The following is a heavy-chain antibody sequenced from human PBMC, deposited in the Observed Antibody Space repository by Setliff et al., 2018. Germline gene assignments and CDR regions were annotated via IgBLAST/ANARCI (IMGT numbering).Heavy chain of an antibody. V-gene: IGHV4-4*08. CDR3: ASDVWGAGTGWFDP. D-gene: IGHD1-1*01. Sequence: SETLSLTCIVSGVSVSRHYWSWIRQPPGKTLEWIGYIYTGGSTTYNPSLKSRVTLPLDTSKNHLSLNLTSVTAADTAVYYCASDVWGAGTGWFDPWGLGILVTVSS. J-gene: IGHJ5*02. CDR2: IYTGGST. CDR1: GVSVSRHY.